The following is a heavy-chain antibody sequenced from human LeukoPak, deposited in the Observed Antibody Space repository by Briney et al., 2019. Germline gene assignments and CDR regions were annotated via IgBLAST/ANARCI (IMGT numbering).Heavy chain of an antibody. CDR3: AKDRGRYGSGSYYDY. CDR1: GLTFSSYG. CDR2: IRYDGSNK. Sequence: TGGSLRLSGAASGLTFSSYGMPWVRQAPGKGLEWVAFIRYDGSNKYYADSVKGRFTISRDNSKNTLYLQMNSLRAEDTAVYYCAKDRGRYGSGSYYDYWGQGTLVTVSS. V-gene: IGHV3-30*02. D-gene: IGHD3-10*01. J-gene: IGHJ4*02.